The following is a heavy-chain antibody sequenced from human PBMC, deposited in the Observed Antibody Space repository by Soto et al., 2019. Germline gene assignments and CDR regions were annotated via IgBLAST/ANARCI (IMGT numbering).Heavy chain of an antibody. CDR3: ARGLKVRRFLEWLLYNWFDP. CDR1: GGSFSGYY. J-gene: IGHJ5*02. CDR2: INHSGST. Sequence: SETLSLTCAVYGGSFSGYYWSWIRQPPGKGLDWIGEINHSGSTNYNPSLKSRVTISVDTSKNQFSLKLSSVTAADTAVYYCARGLKVRRFLEWLLYNWFDPWGQGTLVTVSS. D-gene: IGHD3-3*01. V-gene: IGHV4-34*01.